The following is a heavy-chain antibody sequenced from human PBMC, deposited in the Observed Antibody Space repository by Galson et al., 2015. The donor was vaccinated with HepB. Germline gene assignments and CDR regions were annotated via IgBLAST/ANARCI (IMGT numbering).Heavy chain of an antibody. CDR2: ISGSGGST. V-gene: IGHV3-23*01. Sequence: SLRLSCAASGFTFSSYAMSWVRQAPGKGLEGVSGISGSGGSTYYADSVKGRFTTSRDNSKNTLYLQMNSLRADDTAVYYCAKEYYGSGSYDYWGQGTLVAVSS. CDR3: AKEYYGSGSYDY. J-gene: IGHJ4*02. D-gene: IGHD3-10*01. CDR1: GFTFSSYA.